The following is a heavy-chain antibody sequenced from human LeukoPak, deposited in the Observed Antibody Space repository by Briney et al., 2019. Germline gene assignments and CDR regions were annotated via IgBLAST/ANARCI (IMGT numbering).Heavy chain of an antibody. J-gene: IGHJ4*02. Sequence: PGGSLRLSCAASGFTFSSYWMHWVRQAPGKGLVWVSCINSDGSSTSYADSVKGRFTISRDNAKNTLYLQMNSLRAEDTAVYYCASLDSSGYYYFDYWGQGTLVTVSS. CDR1: GFTFSSYW. CDR2: INSDGSST. CDR3: ASLDSSGYYYFDY. D-gene: IGHD3-22*01. V-gene: IGHV3-74*01.